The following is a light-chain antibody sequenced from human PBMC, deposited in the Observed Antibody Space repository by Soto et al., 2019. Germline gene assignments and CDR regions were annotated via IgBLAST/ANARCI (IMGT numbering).Light chain of an antibody. CDR3: QQYDSSPRT. V-gene: IGKV3-20*01. CDR2: GAS. J-gene: IGKJ1*01. CDR1: QSVSSSY. Sequence: EIELTQSPGTLSLSPGERATISCRASQSVSSSYLAWYQQKPGQAPSLLIYGASSRDTGIPDRFSGSGSGTDFTLTISRLEPDDFAVYYCQQYDSSPRTFGQGTKVEIK.